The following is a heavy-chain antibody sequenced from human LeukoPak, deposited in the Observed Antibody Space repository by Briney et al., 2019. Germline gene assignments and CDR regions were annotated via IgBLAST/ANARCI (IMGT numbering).Heavy chain of an antibody. V-gene: IGHV3-21*01. CDR1: GFTFSSYS. CDR2: ISSSSYI. CDR3: ARDPGDWDFDY. J-gene: IGHJ4*02. D-gene: IGHD2-21*02. Sequence: PGGSLRLSCAASGFTFSSYSMNWVRQATGKGLEWVSSISSSSYIYYADSVKGRFTISRDNAKNSLYLQMNSLRAEDTAVYYCARDPGDWDFDYWGQGTLVTVSS.